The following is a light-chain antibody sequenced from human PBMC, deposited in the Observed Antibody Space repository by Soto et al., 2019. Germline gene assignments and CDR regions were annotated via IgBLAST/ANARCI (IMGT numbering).Light chain of an antibody. Sequence: QSALTQPASVSGSPGQSITISCTGTNSDLGTYNLVSWYQQHPGKAPKTIIYEVTKRPSGVSKRFSGSKSGNTASLTISGLQAEDGADYYCCSYDGSNIFYVFGTGTNVTVL. CDR2: EVT. CDR1: NSDLGTYNL. J-gene: IGLJ1*01. V-gene: IGLV2-23*02. CDR3: CSYDGSNIFYV.